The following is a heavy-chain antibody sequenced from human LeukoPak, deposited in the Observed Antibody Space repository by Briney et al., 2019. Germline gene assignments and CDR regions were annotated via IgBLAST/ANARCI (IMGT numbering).Heavy chain of an antibody. CDR2: ISAYNGNT. D-gene: IGHD6-13*01. Sequence: EASVKVSCKASGGTFSSYAISWVRQAPGQGLEWMGWISAYNGNTNYAQKLQGRVTMTTDTSTSTAYMELRSLRSDDTAVYYCARDHFQGIEDYWGQGTLVTVSS. CDR1: GGTFSSYA. CDR3: ARDHFQGIEDY. V-gene: IGHV1-18*01. J-gene: IGHJ4*02.